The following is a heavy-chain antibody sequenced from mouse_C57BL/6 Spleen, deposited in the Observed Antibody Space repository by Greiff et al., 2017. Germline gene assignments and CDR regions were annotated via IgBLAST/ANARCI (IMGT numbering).Heavy chain of an antibody. J-gene: IGHJ3*01. CDR3: TRDEGKGTWFAY. CDR1: GFTFSSYA. V-gene: IGHV5-9-1*02. CDR2: ISSGGDYI. Sequence: EVKLVESGEGLVKPGGSLKLSCAASGFTFSSYAMSWVRQTPEKRLEWVAYISSGGDYIYYADTVKGRFTISRDNARNTLYLQMSSLKSEDTAMYYCTRDEGKGTWFAYWGQGTLVTVSA.